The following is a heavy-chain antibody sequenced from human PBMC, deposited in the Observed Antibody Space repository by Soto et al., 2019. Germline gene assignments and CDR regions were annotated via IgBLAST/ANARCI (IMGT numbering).Heavy chain of an antibody. CDR2: IIPIFGTA. D-gene: IGHD6-6*01. CDR1: GGTFSSYA. CDR3: AREGAARPRFLHGYYYGMDV. J-gene: IGHJ6*02. Sequence: GASVKVSCKASGGTFSSYAISWVRQAPGQGLEWMGGIIPIFGTANYAQKFQGRVTVTADESTSTAYMELSSLRSEDTAVYYCAREGAARPRFLHGYYYGMDVWGQGTTVTVSS. V-gene: IGHV1-69*13.